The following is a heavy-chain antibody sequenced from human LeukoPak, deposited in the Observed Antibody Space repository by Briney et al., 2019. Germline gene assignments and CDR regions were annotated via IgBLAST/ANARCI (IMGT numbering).Heavy chain of an antibody. CDR3: ARSLQWATGAFDI. Sequence: PSETLSLTCTVPGGSISSYYWSWIRQPPGKGLEWIGYIYYSGSTNYNPSLKSRVTISVDTSKNQFSLKLSSVTAADTAVYYCARSLQWATGAFDIWGQGTMVTVSS. CDR1: GGSISSYY. V-gene: IGHV4-59*01. D-gene: IGHD1-14*01. CDR2: IYYSGST. J-gene: IGHJ3*02.